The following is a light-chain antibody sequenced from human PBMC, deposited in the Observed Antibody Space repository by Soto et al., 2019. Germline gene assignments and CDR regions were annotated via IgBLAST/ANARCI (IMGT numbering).Light chain of an antibody. CDR1: SSDVGSYSL. J-gene: IGLJ1*01. V-gene: IGLV2-23*01. Sequence: QSALTQPASVSGSPGQSITISCPGTSSDVGSYSLVSWFQRHPGKAPKLMIYEGTKRPSGVSNRLSGSKSGNTASLAISGLQGEDEADYHCCSYAGTRTSWVFGTGTKLTVL. CDR3: CSYAGTRTSWV. CDR2: EGT.